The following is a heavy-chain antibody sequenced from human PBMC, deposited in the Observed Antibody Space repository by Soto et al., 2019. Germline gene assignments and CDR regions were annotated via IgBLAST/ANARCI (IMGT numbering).Heavy chain of an antibody. V-gene: IGHV5-51*01. CDR1: GYSFTSYW. CDR3: ARHEPTIYYHYGMDV. CDR2: IYPGDSDT. D-gene: IGHD3-3*01. Sequence: PGESLKISCKGSGYSFTSYWIGWVRQMPGKGLEWMGIIYPGDSDTRYSPSFQGQVTISADKSISTAYLQWSSLKASDTAIYYCARHEPTIYYHYGMDVWGQGTTVTVSS. J-gene: IGHJ6*02.